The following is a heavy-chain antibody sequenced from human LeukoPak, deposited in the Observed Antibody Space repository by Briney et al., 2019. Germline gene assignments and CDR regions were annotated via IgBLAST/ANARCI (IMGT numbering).Heavy chain of an antibody. V-gene: IGHV3-48*01. J-gene: IGHJ4*02. Sequence: GGSLRLXCAASGFTFSSYSINWVRQAPGKGLEWVSYISSTYEIYYADSVRGRFTISRDNAKNSLYLQMNSLSAEDTALYYCAREGAGIFDYWGQGTLVTVSS. CDR3: AREGAGIFDY. D-gene: IGHD3-10*01. CDR1: GFTFSSYS. CDR2: ISSTYEI.